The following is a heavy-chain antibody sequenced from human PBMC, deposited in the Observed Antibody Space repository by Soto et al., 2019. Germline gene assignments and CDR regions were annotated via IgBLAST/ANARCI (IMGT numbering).Heavy chain of an antibody. CDR1: GFTFTSYW. Sequence: EVQLVESGGGLVQPGGSLRLSCAASGFTFTSYWMSWVRQAPGKGLEWVANIKQDGNEKYYVDSVKGRFTISRDNAKNSLYLQMNSLRAEDTAVYYCATTLIHYDYVWGSYRSVRPSYFDYWGQGTLVSVSS. CDR3: ATTLIHYDYVWGSYRSVRPSYFDY. D-gene: IGHD3-16*02. CDR2: IKQDGNEK. J-gene: IGHJ4*02. V-gene: IGHV3-7*05.